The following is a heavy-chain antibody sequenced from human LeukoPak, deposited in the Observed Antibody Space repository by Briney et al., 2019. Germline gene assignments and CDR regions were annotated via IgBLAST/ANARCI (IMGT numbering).Heavy chain of an antibody. CDR2: IKQDGSEQ. V-gene: IGHV3-7*03. J-gene: IGHJ4*02. D-gene: IGHD4-11*01. CDR1: GFTFSHYW. Sequence: TGGSLRLSCAASGFTFSHYWMTWVRQAPGKGLQWVANIKQDGSEQYYLDSVKGRFIISRDDAKSSMNLQMNRLRAEDTAVYYCARGDLLGLTTGHFDYWGQGTLVTVSS. CDR3: ARGDLLGLTTGHFDY.